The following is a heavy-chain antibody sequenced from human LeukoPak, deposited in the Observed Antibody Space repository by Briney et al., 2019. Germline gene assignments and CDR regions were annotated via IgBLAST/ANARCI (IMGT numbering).Heavy chain of an antibody. CDR2: LIPILGIA. CDR3: ARAAGYYDSSGGFDY. J-gene: IGHJ4*02. V-gene: IGHV1-69*04. D-gene: IGHD3-22*01. CDR1: GGTFSSYA. Sequence: GASVKVSCKASGGTFSSYAISWVRQAPGQGLEWMGRLIPILGIANYAQKFQGRVTITADKSTSTAYMELSSLRSEDTAVYYCARAAGYYDSSGGFDYWGQGTLVTVSS.